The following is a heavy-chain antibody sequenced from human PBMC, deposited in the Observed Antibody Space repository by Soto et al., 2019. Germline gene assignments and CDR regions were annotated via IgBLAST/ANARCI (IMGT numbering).Heavy chain of an antibody. J-gene: IGHJ6*02. Sequence: GASVKVSCKASGGTFSSYAISWVRQAPGQGLEWMGGIIPIFGTANYAQKFQGRVTITADESTSTAYMELSSLRSEDTAVYYCASGGSASYYYYGMDVWGQGTTVTVSS. D-gene: IGHD3-10*01. V-gene: IGHV1-69*13. CDR3: ASGGSASYYYYGMDV. CDR2: IIPIFGTA. CDR1: GGTFSSYA.